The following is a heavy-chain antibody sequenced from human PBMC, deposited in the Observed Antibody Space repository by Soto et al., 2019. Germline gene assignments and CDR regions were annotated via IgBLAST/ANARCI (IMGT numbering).Heavy chain of an antibody. CDR3: ARNTYYDFWSGYYRINWFDP. CDR2: IYYSGST. J-gene: IGHJ5*02. Sequence: QVQLQESGPGLVKPSQTLSLTCTVSGGSISSGGYYWSWIRQHPGKGLEWIGYIYYSGSTYYNPSLKGRVTTVVDTSKNQFSLKLSSVTAADTAVYYCARNTYYDFWSGYYRINWFDPWGQGTLVTVSS. CDR1: GGSISSGGYY. V-gene: IGHV4-31*03. D-gene: IGHD3-3*01.